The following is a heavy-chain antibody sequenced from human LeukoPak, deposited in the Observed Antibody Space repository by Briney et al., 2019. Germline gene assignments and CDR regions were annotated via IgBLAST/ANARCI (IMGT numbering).Heavy chain of an antibody. V-gene: IGHV3-33*01. Sequence: GGSLRLSCAASGFTFSSYGMHWVRQAPGKGLEWVAVIWYDGSNKYYADSVKGRFTISRDNPKNTLYLQMNSLRAEDTAVYYCARDQYSGYDFSFFYYYYGMDVWGQGTTVTVSS. CDR1: GFTFSSYG. J-gene: IGHJ6*02. CDR2: IWYDGSNK. D-gene: IGHD5-12*01. CDR3: ARDQYSGYDFSFFYYYYGMDV.